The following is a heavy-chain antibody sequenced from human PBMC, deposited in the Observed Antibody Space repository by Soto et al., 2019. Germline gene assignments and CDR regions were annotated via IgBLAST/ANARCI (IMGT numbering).Heavy chain of an antibody. D-gene: IGHD6-6*01. Sequence: EVQLVESGGGLVQPGGSLRLSCAASGFTFSSYWMSWVRQAPGKGLEWVANIKQDGSEKYYVDSVKGRFTISRDNAKNSLYLQMNSLRAEDTAVYYCAGMGGWGAALFDYWGQGTLVTVSS. J-gene: IGHJ4*02. CDR1: GFTFSSYW. CDR3: AGMGGWGAALFDY. CDR2: IKQDGSEK. V-gene: IGHV3-7*03.